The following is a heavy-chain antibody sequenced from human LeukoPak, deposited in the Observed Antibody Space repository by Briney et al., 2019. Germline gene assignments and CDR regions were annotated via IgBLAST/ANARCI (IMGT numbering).Heavy chain of an antibody. CDR1: GGSISSGEYY. CDR3: ARDKVGATNWLDP. J-gene: IGHJ5*02. D-gene: IGHD1-26*01. V-gene: IGHV4-30-4*01. Sequence: SQTLSLTCAVSGGSISSGEYYWSWLRQPPGKGPEWIGYIYYSVSTYYNPSLKSRLTISVDTSNSQFSLRLTSVTAADTAVYYCARDKVGATNWLDPWGQGTLVTVSS. CDR2: IYYSVST.